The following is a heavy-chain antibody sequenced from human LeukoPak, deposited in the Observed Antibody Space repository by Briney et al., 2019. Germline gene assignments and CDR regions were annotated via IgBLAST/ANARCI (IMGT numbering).Heavy chain of an antibody. CDR1: GYAISSGYF. CDR3: ARVSSIAARRGFDY. Sequence: SETLSLTCSVSGYAISSGYFWGWIRQPPGKGLEWIGTIYHSGSTYYNPSLKSRVTISVDTSKNQFSLKLSSVTAADTAVYYCARVSSIAARRGFDYWGQGTLVTVSS. CDR2: IYHSGST. V-gene: IGHV4-38-2*02. D-gene: IGHD6-6*01. J-gene: IGHJ4*02.